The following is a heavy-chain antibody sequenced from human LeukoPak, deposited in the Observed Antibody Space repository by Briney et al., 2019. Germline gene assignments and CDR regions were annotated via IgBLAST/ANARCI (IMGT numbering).Heavy chain of an antibody. V-gene: IGHV4-4*02. CDR2: VHLDGRT. J-gene: IGHJ4*02. CDR3: AREGGFYRPLDY. D-gene: IGHD6-25*01. CDR1: GGSVSSTNW. Sequence: SETLSLTCGVSGGSVSSTNWWTWIRQPPGKGLEWIGEVHLDGRTNFNPSLKSRLTMSVDLSENHVSPKLTSVTAADPAVYYCAREGGFYRPLDYSGQGTLVTVSS.